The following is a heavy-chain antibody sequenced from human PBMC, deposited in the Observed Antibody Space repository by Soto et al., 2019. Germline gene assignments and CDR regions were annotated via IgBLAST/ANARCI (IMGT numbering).Heavy chain of an antibody. Sequence: HPGGSLRLSCAASGFTFSSYWMHWVRQAPGKGLVWVSRIKTDGSSTGYADSVKGRFTISRDNAKNTLYLQMNSLRAEDTAVYYCASERQYYDFWSGYSNWFDPWGQGTLVTVSS. D-gene: IGHD3-3*01. CDR1: GFTFSSYW. V-gene: IGHV3-74*01. CDR3: ASERQYYDFWSGYSNWFDP. J-gene: IGHJ5*02. CDR2: IKTDGSST.